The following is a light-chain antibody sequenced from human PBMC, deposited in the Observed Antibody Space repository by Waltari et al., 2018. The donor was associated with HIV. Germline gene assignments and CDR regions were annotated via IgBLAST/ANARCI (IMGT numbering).Light chain of an antibody. CDR3: CSYAGSYTWV. J-gene: IGLJ3*02. CDR1: SSDVGGYHY. CDR2: DVS. V-gene: IGLV2-11*01. Sequence: QSALTHPRSVSGSPGQSATISCPGTSSDVGGYHYVSWYQQHPGKAPKPMIYDVSKRPSGVPDRFSGSKSGNTASLTISGLQAEDEADYYCCSYAGSYTWVFGGGTKLTVL.